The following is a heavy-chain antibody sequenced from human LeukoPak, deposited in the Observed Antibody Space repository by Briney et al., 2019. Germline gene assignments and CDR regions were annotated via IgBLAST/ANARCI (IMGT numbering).Heavy chain of an antibody. V-gene: IGHV4-39*01. CDR1: GGSISSSSYY. D-gene: IGHD2-15*01. J-gene: IGHJ3*02. CDR2: IYCSGST. Sequence: SETLSLTCTVSGGSISSSSYYWGWIRQPPGRGLAWIGSIYCSGSTYYNPTLKGRITISVDTSKSQLPLKLSSVTAADTAMYYCASLPRYCSGGTCRDTFDIWGQGTMVTVSS. CDR3: ASLPRYCSGGTCRDTFDI.